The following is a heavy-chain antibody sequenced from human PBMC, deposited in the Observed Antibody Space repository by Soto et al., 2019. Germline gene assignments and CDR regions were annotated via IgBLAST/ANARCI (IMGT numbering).Heavy chain of an antibody. V-gene: IGHV3-23*01. CDR1: GFTFSSYA. Sequence: PVGSLRLSCAASGFTFSSYAMSWVRQAPGKGLEWVSAISGSGGSTYYADSVKGRFTISRDNSKNTLYLQMNSLRAEDTAVYYCARDVYCSSTSCYNGKPFDYWGQGTLVTVSS. CDR3: ARDVYCSSTSCYNGKPFDY. D-gene: IGHD2-2*02. J-gene: IGHJ4*02. CDR2: ISGSGGST.